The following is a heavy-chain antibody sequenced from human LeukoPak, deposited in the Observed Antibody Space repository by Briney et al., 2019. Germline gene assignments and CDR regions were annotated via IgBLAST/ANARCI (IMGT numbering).Heavy chain of an antibody. CDR3: ARDLSYFDY. CDR2: TYSDGNT. V-gene: IGHV3-53*01. D-gene: IGHD2/OR15-2a*01. CDR1: LFTFSNYA. J-gene: IGHJ4*02. Sequence: GGSLRLACAPSLFTFSNYAMYWVRQAPGKALEWVSITYSDGNTYYAESVRGRFTVSRGYSKNTLYLQMKSLRVEDTAFYYCARDLSYFDYWGQGTLVTVSS.